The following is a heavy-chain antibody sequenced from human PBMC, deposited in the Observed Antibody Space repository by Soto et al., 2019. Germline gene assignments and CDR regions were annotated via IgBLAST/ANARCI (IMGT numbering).Heavy chain of an antibody. J-gene: IGHJ3*02. V-gene: IGHV3-21*01. CDR2: ISISSSYI. CDR3: ARDRKGRYCSGGSCYSFDAFDI. CDR1: GFTFSSYS. Sequence: KTGGSLRLSCAASGFTFSSYSMNGGGQAPGKGLEWVSSISISSSYIYYADSVKGRFTISRDNAKNTLYLQMNSLRAEDTAVYYCARDRKGRYCSGGSCYSFDAFDIWGQGTMVTVSS. D-gene: IGHD2-15*01.